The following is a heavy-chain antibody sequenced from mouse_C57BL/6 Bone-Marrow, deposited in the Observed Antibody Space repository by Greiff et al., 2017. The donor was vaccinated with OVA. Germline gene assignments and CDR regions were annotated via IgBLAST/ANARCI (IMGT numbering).Heavy chain of an antibody. CDR2: IDPSDSYT. V-gene: IGHV1-69*01. D-gene: IGHD2-2*01. J-gene: IGHJ1*03. CDR3: ARRVWLRRDSYWYFDV. CDR1: GYTFTSYW. Sequence: VQLQQPGAELVMPGASVKLSCKASGYTFTSYWMHWVKQRPGQGLEWIGEIDPSDSYTNYNQKFKGKSTLTVDKSSSTAYMQLSSLTSEDSAVYYCARRVWLRRDSYWYFDVWGTGTTVTVSS.